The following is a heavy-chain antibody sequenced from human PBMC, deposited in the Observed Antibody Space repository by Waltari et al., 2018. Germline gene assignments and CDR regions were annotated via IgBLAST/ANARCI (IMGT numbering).Heavy chain of an antibody. CDR3: ARVYYYDRSGYYLDS. V-gene: IGHV4-59*11. CDR1: GGSINNHV. Sequence: QVHLQGSGPRLVKPSENLSLNCRVSGGSINNHVWSWVRQPPGKGLEGIGYIYYSGSTYYNPSLMSRVTISADTSENQFSLKMTSVTSADTAVYYCARVYYYDRSGYYLDSWGQGTLVTVSA. D-gene: IGHD3-22*01. J-gene: IGHJ4*02. CDR2: IYYSGST.